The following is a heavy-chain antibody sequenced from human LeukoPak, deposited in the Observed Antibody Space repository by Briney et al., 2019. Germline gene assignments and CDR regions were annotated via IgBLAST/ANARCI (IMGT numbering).Heavy chain of an antibody. CDR3: ARQVGDGYKNYWYFAH. CDR1: GGSISSSNYY. J-gene: IGHJ2*01. CDR2: IYYSGST. V-gene: IGHV4-39*01. Sequence: PAETLRLSCTVSGGSISSSNYYWGRIRQSPGKGLEWIGTIYYSGSTYYNPSLKSRVTISLDTSKNQLSLKLSSVTAADTAVYYCARQVGDGYKNYWYFAHWGRGTLVTVSS. D-gene: IGHD5-24*01.